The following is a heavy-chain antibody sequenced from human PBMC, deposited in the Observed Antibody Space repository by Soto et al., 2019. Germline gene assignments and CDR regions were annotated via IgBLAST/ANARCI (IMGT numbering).Heavy chain of an antibody. D-gene: IGHD6-6*01. J-gene: IGHJ6*02. CDR3: VRWDSSSFNYYYYGMDV. CDR2: IYYSGST. Sequence: TLSLTCTVSGGSVSSGSYYWSWIRQPPGKGLEWIGYIYYSGSTNYNPSLKSRVTISVDTSKNQFSLKLSSVTAADTAVYYCVRWDSSSFNYYYYGMDVWGQGTTVTVSS. CDR1: GGSVSSGSYY. V-gene: IGHV4-61*01.